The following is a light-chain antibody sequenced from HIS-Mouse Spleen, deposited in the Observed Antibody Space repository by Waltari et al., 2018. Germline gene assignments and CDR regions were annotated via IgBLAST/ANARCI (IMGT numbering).Light chain of an antibody. CDR2: EDS. V-gene: IGLV3-10*01. CDR3: YSTDSSGNHRV. J-gene: IGLJ2*01. Sequence: SYELTQPPSVSVSTGQTARITGSGATLQTKYAYWYQKKSGQAPVLVIYEDSKRPSGIPERFSGSSSGTMATLTISGAQVEDEADYYCYSTDSSGNHRVFGGGTKLTVL. CDR1: TLQTKY.